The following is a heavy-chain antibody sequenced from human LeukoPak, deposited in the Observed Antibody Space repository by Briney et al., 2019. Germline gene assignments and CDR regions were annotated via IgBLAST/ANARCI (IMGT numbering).Heavy chain of an antibody. CDR2: ISGNGQQT. Sequence: GGSLRLTCSASGFTFSRSAMTWVRQLPGGGLEWVSSISGNGQQTYYGDSVKGRFSVSRDNSQNTLYLQMDSLRADDSALYYCAKDANYLDSSGYLIPFDYWGQGTLVTVSS. D-gene: IGHD3-22*01. CDR3: AKDANYLDSSGYLIPFDY. CDR1: GFTFSRSA. V-gene: IGHV3-23*01. J-gene: IGHJ4*02.